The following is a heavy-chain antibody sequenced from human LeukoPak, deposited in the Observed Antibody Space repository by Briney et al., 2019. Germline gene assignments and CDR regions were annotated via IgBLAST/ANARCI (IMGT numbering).Heavy chain of an antibody. Sequence: PSQTLSLTCDVSGDSMSSSRFSWSWLRQPPGKGLEWIEYSYHGGSTHYNPSLQSRATISVDRSKKQFSLNLHSVTAADTAVYYCDRMLVDVTRWFDPWGQGTLVTVSS. D-gene: IGHD3-9*01. V-gene: IGHV4-30-2*01. CDR1: GDSMSSSRFS. CDR2: SYHGGST. CDR3: DRMLVDVTRWFDP. J-gene: IGHJ5*02.